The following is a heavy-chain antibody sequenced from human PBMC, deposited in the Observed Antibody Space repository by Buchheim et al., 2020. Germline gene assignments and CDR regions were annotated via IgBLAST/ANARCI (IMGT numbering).Heavy chain of an antibody. CDR2: IYSIGIT. CDR3: AGGVEWLAFDN. CDR1: GGSINSYY. D-gene: IGHD6-19*01. J-gene: IGHJ4*02. V-gene: IGHV4-59*01. Sequence: QVQLQESGPGLVKSSETLSLTCTVSGGSINSYYWSWIRQPPGEGLEWIGYIYSIGITNYNPSLKSRVTISIDTSKNQFSLKLSSVTAADTAVYYCAGGVEWLAFDNWGQGTL.